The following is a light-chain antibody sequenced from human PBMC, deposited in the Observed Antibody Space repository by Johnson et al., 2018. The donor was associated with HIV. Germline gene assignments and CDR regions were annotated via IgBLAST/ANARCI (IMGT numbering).Light chain of an antibody. CDR1: SSDIGYNF. CDR2: ENN. CDR3: GTWDSSLSAV. V-gene: IGLV1-51*02. Sequence: QAVLTQPPSVSAAPGQKVTISCSGSSSDIGYNFVSWYQQLPGTAPKVLIYENNKRPSGIPDRFSGAKSGTSATLGINGLQTGDEADYYCGTWDSSLSAVFGTGTKVTFL. J-gene: IGLJ1*01.